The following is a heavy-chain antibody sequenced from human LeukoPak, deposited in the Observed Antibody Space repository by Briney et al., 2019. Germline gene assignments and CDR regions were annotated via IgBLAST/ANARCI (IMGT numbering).Heavy chain of an antibody. Sequence: SETLSLTCAVYGGSFSGYYWSWIRQPPGKGLEWIGEINHSGSTNYNPSLKSRVTISVHTSKNQFSLKLSSVTAADTAVYYCARMGQLWFGELPLDYWGQGTLVTVSS. CDR1: GGSFSGYY. CDR3: ARMGQLWFGELPLDY. D-gene: IGHD3-10*01. CDR2: INHSGST. V-gene: IGHV4-34*01. J-gene: IGHJ4*02.